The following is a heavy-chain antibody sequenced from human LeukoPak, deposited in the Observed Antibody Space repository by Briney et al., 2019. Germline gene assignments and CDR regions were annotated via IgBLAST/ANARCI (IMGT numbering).Heavy chain of an antibody. V-gene: IGHV4-31*03. CDR1: GGSISSGGYY. Sequence: SQTLSLTCTVSGGSISSGGYYWRWIRQHPGKGLEWIGYIYYSGSTYYNPSLKSRVTISVDTSKNQFSLKLSSVTAADTAVYYCASSSPPDYYDSSGYPDYWGQGTLVTVSS. D-gene: IGHD3-22*01. J-gene: IGHJ4*02. CDR3: ASSSPPDYYDSSGYPDY. CDR2: IYYSGST.